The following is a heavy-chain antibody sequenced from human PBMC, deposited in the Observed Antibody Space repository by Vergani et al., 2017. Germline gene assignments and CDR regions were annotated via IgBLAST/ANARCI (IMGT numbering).Heavy chain of an antibody. D-gene: IGHD4-23*01. J-gene: IGHJ4*02. CDR3: ARGGYGGNPAPDY. V-gene: IGHV1-69-2*01. CDR2: VDPEDGET. CDR1: GYTFTDYY. Sequence: EVQLVQSGAEVKKPGATVKISCKVSGYTFTDYYMHWVQQAPGKGLEWMGLVDPEDGETIYAQKLQGRVTMTTDTSTSTAYMELRSLRSDDTAVYYCARGGYGGNPAPDYWGQGTLVTVSS.